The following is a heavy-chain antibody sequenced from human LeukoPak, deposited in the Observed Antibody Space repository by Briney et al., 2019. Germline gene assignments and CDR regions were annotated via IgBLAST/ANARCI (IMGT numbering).Heavy chain of an antibody. CDR1: GFKFDDFA. D-gene: IGHD6-19*01. CDR3: AKAITAVAGYDALDV. CDR2: VSWSGAQT. V-gene: IGHV3-9*01. J-gene: IGHJ3*01. Sequence: GGSLRLSCVASGFKFDDFAMFWVRQVPGKGLDWVAHVSWSGAQTGYADSVKARFTISRDNAKNSLFLEMDSLRREDTAFYFCAKAITAVAGYDALDVWGQGTKVIVSS.